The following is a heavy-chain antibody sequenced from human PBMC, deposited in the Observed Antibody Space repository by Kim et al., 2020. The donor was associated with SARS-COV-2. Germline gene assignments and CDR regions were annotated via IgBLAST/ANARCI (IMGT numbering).Heavy chain of an antibody. CDR2: IYYTGTT. CDR1: GASISTYY. D-gene: IGHD3-3*01. V-gene: IGHV4-59*13. Sequence: SETLSLTCTVSGASISTYYWSWIRQSPNKGLEWIGYIYYTGTTNYNPSLKSRVIISIDKSKNQFSLDLKSVTAADTAVYYCARDRRIWNDASYGMDVWGQGTTVTVSS. CDR3: ARDRRIWNDASYGMDV. J-gene: IGHJ6*02.